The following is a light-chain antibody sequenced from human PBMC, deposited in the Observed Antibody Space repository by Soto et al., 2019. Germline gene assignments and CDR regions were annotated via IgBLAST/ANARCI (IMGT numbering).Light chain of an antibody. CDR3: HQHGGSPET. V-gene: IGKV3-20*01. CDR2: GAS. J-gene: IGKJ1*01. CDR1: QSVSSSY. Sequence: EIVLTQSPATLSFSPGERATLSCMASQSVSSSYLAWYKQKPGQAPRLLIYGASSRATGIPDRFIGSGSGTDFILTISRLEPDDFAIYHCHQHGGSPETFGQGTKVDIK.